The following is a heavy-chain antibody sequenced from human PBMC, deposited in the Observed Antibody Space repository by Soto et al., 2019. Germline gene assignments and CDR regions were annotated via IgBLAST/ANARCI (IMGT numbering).Heavy chain of an antibody. Sequence: ASVKVSCKASGYTFTSYDINWGRQATGQGLEWMGWMNPNSGNTGYAQKFQGRVTMTRNTSISTAYMELSSLRSEDTAVYYCARRAAYTWNDEPYYYGMDVWGQGTTVTVSS. CDR1: GYTFTSYD. CDR2: MNPNSGNT. D-gene: IGHD1-1*01. CDR3: ARRAAYTWNDEPYYYGMDV. J-gene: IGHJ6*02. V-gene: IGHV1-8*01.